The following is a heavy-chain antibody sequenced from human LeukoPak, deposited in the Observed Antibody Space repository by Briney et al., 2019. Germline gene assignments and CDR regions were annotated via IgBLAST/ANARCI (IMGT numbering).Heavy chain of an antibody. D-gene: IGHD6-19*01. J-gene: IGHJ5*02. Sequence: PSETLSLTCSVSCASISSSYGTWIRQPPGKGMEWIGNIHYSGDTNHNPPLKSRVTISLDTSRNQFSLKLSSVTAADTAVYYCARGSGCNGSWGQGTLVTVSS. CDR2: IHYSGDT. CDR3: ARGSGCNGS. V-gene: IGHV4-59*08. CDR1: CASISSSY.